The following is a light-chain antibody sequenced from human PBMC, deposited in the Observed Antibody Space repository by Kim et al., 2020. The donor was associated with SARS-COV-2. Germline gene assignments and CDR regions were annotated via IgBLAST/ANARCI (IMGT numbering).Light chain of an antibody. V-gene: IGLV1-51*01. CDR2: DDN. Sequence: GQKVTISCSGSSSNIGDNYVSWYRQLPGAAPKLVIYDDNKRPSGIPDRFSGSKSGTSATLGITGLQTGDEADYYCGTWDSSLSAGVFGGGTQLTVL. J-gene: IGLJ3*02. CDR3: GTWDSSLSAGV. CDR1: SSNIGDNY.